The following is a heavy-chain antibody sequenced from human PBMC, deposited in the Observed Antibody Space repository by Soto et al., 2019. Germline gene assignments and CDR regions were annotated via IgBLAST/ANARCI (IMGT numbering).Heavy chain of an antibody. V-gene: IGHV3-30-3*01. D-gene: IGHD2-15*01. CDR2: ISYDGSNK. Sequence: QVQLVESGGGVVQPGRSLRLSCAASGFTFSSYAMHWVRQAPGKGLEWVAVISYDGSNKYYADSVKGRFTISRDNTKNTLYLLMNSLRAEVTAVYYCARDADIVVVVAARVPYCDYWGQGTLVTVSS. CDR1: GFTFSSYA. CDR3: ARDADIVVVVAARVPYCDY. J-gene: IGHJ4*02.